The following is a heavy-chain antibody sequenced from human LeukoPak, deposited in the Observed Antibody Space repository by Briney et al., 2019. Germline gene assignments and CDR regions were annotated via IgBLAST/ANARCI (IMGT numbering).Heavy chain of an antibody. CDR1: GITFSIYS. J-gene: IGHJ4*02. CDR3: ARHHSGSGSYLGN. Sequence: GGSLRLSCAASGITFSIYSMNWVRQAPGKGLEWVSVIYSGGSTYYAVSVKGRFTISRDNSKNTLYLQMNSLRAEDTAVYYCARHHSGSGSYLGNWGQGTLVIVSS. CDR2: IYSGGST. V-gene: IGHV3-66*04. D-gene: IGHD3-10*01.